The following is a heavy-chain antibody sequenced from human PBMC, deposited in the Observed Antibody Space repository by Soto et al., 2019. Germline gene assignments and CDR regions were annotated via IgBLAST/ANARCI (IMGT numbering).Heavy chain of an antibody. D-gene: IGHD3-10*01. CDR2: LFHTGGT. V-gene: IGHV4-59*01. Sequence: LSLTCTVSGGSISSDYWNWIRQSPGKGLEWIGCLFHTGGTKYNPSLKSRVTISVDTSKTQLSLRLTSVTAADTAVYYCARGILRSSGTYGFDNWGQGTLVTVSS. J-gene: IGHJ4*02. CDR3: ARGILRSSGTYGFDN. CDR1: GGSISSDY.